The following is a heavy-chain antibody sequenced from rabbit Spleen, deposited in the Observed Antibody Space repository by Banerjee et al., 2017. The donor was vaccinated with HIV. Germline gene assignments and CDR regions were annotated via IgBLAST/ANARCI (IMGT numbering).Heavy chain of an antibody. Sequence: QSLEESGGDLVKPGASLTLTCTVSGFSFSSDLYMCWVRQAPGKGLEWIACIYSGITGSTYYASWAKGRFTISKTSSTTVTLQMTSLTAADTATYFCARDTGSSFSSYGMDLWGQGTLVTVS. V-gene: IGHV1S40*01. J-gene: IGHJ6*01. CDR1: GFSFSSDLY. D-gene: IGHD8-1*01. CDR2: IYSGITGST. CDR3: ARDTGSSFSSYGMDL.